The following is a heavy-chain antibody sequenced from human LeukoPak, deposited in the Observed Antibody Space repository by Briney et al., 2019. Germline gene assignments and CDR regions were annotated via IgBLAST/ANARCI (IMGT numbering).Heavy chain of an antibody. CDR1: GFTFSSYG. CDR2: IRYDGSNK. CDR3: AKSTSYGDYAVYYFDY. Sequence: PGGSLRLSCAASGFTFSSYGMHWVRQAPGKGLKWVAFIRYDGSNKYYADSVKGRFTISRDNSKNTLYLQMNSLRAEDTAVYYCAKSTSYGDYAVYYFDYWGQGTLVTVSS. D-gene: IGHD4-17*01. V-gene: IGHV3-30*02. J-gene: IGHJ4*02.